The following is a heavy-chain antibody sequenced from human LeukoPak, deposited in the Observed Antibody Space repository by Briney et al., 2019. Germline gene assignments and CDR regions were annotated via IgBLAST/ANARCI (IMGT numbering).Heavy chain of an antibody. D-gene: IGHD6-19*01. V-gene: IGHV3-30*18. CDR3: AKDRDSSGWYGFDY. Sequence: GGSLRLSCAASGFTFNSYAMHWVRQAPGKGLEWVALISYGGSNKYYADSVKGRFTIYRDNSKNTLYLQMNSLRAEDTAVYYCAKDRDSSGWYGFDYWGQGTLVTVSS. CDR1: GFTFNSYA. J-gene: IGHJ4*02. CDR2: ISYGGSNK.